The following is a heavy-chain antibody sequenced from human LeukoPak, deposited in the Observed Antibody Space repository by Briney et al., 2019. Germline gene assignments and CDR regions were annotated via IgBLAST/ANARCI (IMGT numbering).Heavy chain of an antibody. Sequence: SVKVSCKASGYTFTGYYMHWVRQAPGQGLEWMGGIIPIFGTANYAQKFQGRVTITADESTSTAYMELSSLRSEDTAVYYCARAYCSSTSCYIREVGEYFQHWGQGTLVTVSS. J-gene: IGHJ1*01. CDR3: ARAYCSSTSCYIREVGEYFQH. V-gene: IGHV1-69*13. CDR1: GYTFTGYY. D-gene: IGHD2-2*02. CDR2: IIPIFGTA.